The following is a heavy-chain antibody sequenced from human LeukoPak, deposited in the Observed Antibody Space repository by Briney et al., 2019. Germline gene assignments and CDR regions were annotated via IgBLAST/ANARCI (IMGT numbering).Heavy chain of an antibody. CDR3: AREESGGYFDY. V-gene: IGHV1-46*01. CDR1: GYAFTNYY. CDR2: INPTGIST. J-gene: IGHJ4*02. Sequence: ASVKVSCKASGYAFTNYYMHWVRRAPAQGVEWMGLINPTGISTNYAQKFRGRVAMIRDTSTTTVYMELSSLRSDDTAVYYCAREESGGYFDYWGQGTLVTVSS. D-gene: IGHD2-8*02.